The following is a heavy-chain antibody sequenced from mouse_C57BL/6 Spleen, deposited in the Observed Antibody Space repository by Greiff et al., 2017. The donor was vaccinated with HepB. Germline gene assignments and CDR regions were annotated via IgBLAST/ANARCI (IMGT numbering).Heavy chain of an antibody. CDR3: ARGGWAWFAY. V-gene: IGHV3-6*01. J-gene: IGHJ3*01. CDR2: ISYDGSN. Sequence: EVKLVESGPGLVKPSQSLSLTCSVTGYSITSGYYWNWIRQFPGNKLEWMGYISYDGSNNYNPSLKNRISITRDTYKNQFFLKLDAVTTEDTATYYCARGGWAWFAYWGQGTLVTVSA. D-gene: IGHD3-3*01. CDR1: GYSITSGYY.